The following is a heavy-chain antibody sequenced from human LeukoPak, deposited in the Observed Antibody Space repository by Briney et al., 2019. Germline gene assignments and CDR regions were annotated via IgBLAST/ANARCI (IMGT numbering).Heavy chain of an antibody. Sequence: PSETLSLTCTVSGGSISSGGYYWSWIRQPAGKGLEWIGRFYTSGSTNYNPSLKSRVTISVDMSKNQFSLRLSSVTAADTAVYYCAREVIAAHNWFDPWGQGTLVTVSS. CDR3: AREVIAAHNWFDP. J-gene: IGHJ5*02. D-gene: IGHD6-6*01. V-gene: IGHV4-61*02. CDR2: FYTSGST. CDR1: GGSISSGGYY.